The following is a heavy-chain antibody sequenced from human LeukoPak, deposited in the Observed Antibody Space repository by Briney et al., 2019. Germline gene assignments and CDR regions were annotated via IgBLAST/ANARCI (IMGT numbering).Heavy chain of an antibody. CDR3: ARVEESIVVVPAAISWFDP. CDR1: GYTFTGYY. CDR2: INPNSGGT. V-gene: IGHV1-2*02. J-gene: IGHJ5*02. D-gene: IGHD2-2*01. Sequence: ASVKVSCKASGYTFTGYYMHWVRQAPGQGLEWMGWINPNSGGTNYAQKFQGRVTMTRDTSISTAYMELSRLRSDDTAVYYCARVEESIVVVPAAISWFDPWGQGTLVTVSS.